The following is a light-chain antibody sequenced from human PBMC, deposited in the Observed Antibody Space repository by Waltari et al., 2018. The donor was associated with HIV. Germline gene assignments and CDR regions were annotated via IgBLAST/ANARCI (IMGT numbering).Light chain of an antibody. CDR1: VLAKKY. CDR3: YSAADNNYV. Sequence: SYELTQPSSVSVSPGQTARITCSGDVLAKKYARWFQQKPGQAPVLVIYKDSERPAGIPGRFSGSSSGTTVTLTISGAQVEDEADYYCYSAADNNYVFGTGTKVTVL. CDR2: KDS. V-gene: IGLV3-27*01. J-gene: IGLJ1*01.